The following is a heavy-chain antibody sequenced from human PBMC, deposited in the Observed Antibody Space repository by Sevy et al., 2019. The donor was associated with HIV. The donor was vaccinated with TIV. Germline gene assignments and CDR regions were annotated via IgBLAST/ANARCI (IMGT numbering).Heavy chain of an antibody. Sequence: SETLSLTCTVSGDSISNYYWNWIRQPPGKGLEWIGYVYSSGSTIYNPPFKSRATISVDTSKNQFSLKLSSVTAADTAVYYCARRRSPSWSCFDPWGQGTLVTVSS. CDR2: VYSSGST. CDR1: GDSISNYY. J-gene: IGHJ5*02. V-gene: IGHV4-59*12. D-gene: IGHD2-2*01. CDR3: ARRRSPSWSCFDP.